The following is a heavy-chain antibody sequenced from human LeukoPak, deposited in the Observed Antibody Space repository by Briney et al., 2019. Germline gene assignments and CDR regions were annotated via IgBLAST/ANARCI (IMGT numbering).Heavy chain of an antibody. CDR3: ARGPTISETGYFDY. V-gene: IGHV4-34*01. Sequence: SETLSLTCAVYGGSFSSYYWSWIRQSPGKGLEWIAEINHRGDTDYNPSVKSRVTISVDTSKNQFSLKVTSLTAADTAVYYCARGPTISETGYFDYWGQGTLVTVSS. J-gene: IGHJ4*03. CDR1: GGSFSSYY. D-gene: IGHD1-1*01. CDR2: INHRGDT.